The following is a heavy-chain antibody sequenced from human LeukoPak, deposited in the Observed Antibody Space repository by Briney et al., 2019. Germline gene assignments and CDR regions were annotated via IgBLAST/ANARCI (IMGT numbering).Heavy chain of an antibody. J-gene: IGHJ4*02. CDR2: IYTSGST. CDR3: ARRFDY. Sequence: SETLSLTCTVSGGSISSYYWSWIRQPPGKGLEWIGYIYTSGSTNYNPSLKSRVTISVDTSKNQFSLKLSSVTAADTAMYYCARRFDYWGQGTLVTVSS. CDR1: GGSISSYY. V-gene: IGHV4-4*09.